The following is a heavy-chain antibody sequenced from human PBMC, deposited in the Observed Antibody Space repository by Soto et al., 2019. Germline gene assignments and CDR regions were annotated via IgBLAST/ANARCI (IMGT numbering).Heavy chain of an antibody. D-gene: IGHD3-16*02. Sequence: GGSLRLSCAASGFTFSSYAMSWVRQAPGKGLEWVSAISGSGGSTYYADSVKGRFTISRDNSKNTLYLQMNSLRAEDTAVYYCAKGGISTLAPYDYIWGSYRLVDYWGQGTLVTVSS. V-gene: IGHV3-23*01. J-gene: IGHJ4*02. CDR3: AKGGISTLAPYDYIWGSYRLVDY. CDR1: GFTFSSYA. CDR2: ISGSGGST.